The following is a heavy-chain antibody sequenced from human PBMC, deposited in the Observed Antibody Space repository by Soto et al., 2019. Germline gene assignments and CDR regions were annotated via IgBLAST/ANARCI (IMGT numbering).Heavy chain of an antibody. D-gene: IGHD3-10*01. CDR2: LSNSGGTT. CDR1: GFTFANYA. J-gene: IGHJ6*02. CDR3: ARFEGGASGTYGLDV. Sequence: VQLLESGGGLVQPGGSLGLSCAGSGFTFANYAMSWVRQAPGKGLEWVSVLSNSGGTTYYADSVKGRFTISRDNFKNTMYLQLDSLRAEDTAIYCCARFEGGASGTYGLDVWGQGTTVTVSS. V-gene: IGHV3-23*01.